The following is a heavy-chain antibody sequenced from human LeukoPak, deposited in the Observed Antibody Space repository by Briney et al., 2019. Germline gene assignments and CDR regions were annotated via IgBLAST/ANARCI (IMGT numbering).Heavy chain of an antibody. V-gene: IGHV1-3*01. CDR3: ARVRVYYGMDV. CDR2: INAGNGNT. CDR1: GYTFTSYA. J-gene: IGHJ6*02. Sequence: ASVKVSCKASGYTFTSYAMHWVRQAPGQRLEWKGWINAGNGNTKYSQKFQGRVTITRDTSASTAYMELSSLRSEDTAVYYCARVRVYYGMDVWGQGTTVTVSS.